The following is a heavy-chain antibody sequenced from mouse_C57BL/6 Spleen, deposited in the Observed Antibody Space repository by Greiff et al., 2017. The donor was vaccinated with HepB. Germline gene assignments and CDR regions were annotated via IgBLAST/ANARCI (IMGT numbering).Heavy chain of an antibody. J-gene: IGHJ2*01. Sequence: VQLQQSGAELVRPGTSVKVSCKASGYAFTNYLIEWVKQRPGQGLEWIGVINPGSGGTNYNEKFKGKATLTADKSSSTAYMQLSSLTSEDSAVYFCARSGYEYDEVGYYFDYWGQGTTLTVSS. D-gene: IGHD2-4*01. CDR3: ARSGYEYDEVGYYFDY. V-gene: IGHV1-54*01. CDR2: INPGSGGT. CDR1: GYAFTNYL.